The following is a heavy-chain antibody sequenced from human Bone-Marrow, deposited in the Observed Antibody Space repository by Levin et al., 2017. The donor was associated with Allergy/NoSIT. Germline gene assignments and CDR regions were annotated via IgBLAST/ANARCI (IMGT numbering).Heavy chain of an antibody. CDR1: GFIFNSYW. Sequence: SGGSLRLSCAASGFIFNSYWMTWVRQAPGKGLEWVANIKEDESEKYYVDSVKGRFTISRDNAKNSVYLQMNSLRAEDTAVYYCARDYFDPYTANFGLDVWGQGTTVTVS. CDR3: ARDYFDPYTANFGLDV. D-gene: IGHD5-18*01. V-gene: IGHV3-7*01. J-gene: IGHJ6*02. CDR2: IKEDESEK.